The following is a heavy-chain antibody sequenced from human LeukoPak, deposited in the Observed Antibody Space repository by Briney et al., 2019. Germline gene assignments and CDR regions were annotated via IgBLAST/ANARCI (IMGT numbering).Heavy chain of an antibody. CDR1: GDSVSSNSAA. CDR3: ARDPTRSNIVVVPAAFDY. V-gene: IGHV6-1*01. CDR2: TYYRSKWYN. J-gene: IGHJ4*02. Sequence: SQTLSLTCAISGDSVSSNSAAWNWIRQSPSRGLEWLGRTYYRSKWYNDYAVSVKSRITINPDTSKNQFSLQLNSVTPEDTAVYYCARDPTRSNIVVVPAAFDYWGQGTLVTVSS. D-gene: IGHD2-2*01.